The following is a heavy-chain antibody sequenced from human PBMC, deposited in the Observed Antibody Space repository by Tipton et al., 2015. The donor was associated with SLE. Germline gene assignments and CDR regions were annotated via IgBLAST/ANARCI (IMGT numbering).Heavy chain of an antibody. J-gene: IGHJ4*02. CDR2: ISSRGTSI. CDR3: ARDVGEAMSY. Sequence: SLRLSCAASGFTFSSYAMSWIRQAPGKGLEWVSYISSRGTSIYYADSVKGRFTISRDNAKNSLYLQMNSLRAEDTAVYYCARDVGEAMSYWGQGTLVTVSS. D-gene: IGHD2-2*01. V-gene: IGHV3-11*01. CDR1: GFTFSSYA.